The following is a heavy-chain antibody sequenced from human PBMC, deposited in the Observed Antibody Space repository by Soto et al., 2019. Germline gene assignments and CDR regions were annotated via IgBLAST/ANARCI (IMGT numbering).Heavy chain of an antibody. CDR1: GYTFTNYY. CDR3: ARDNSAANGVLVQ. CDR2: INPSARSA. Sequence: GSSVKVSCKASGYTFTNYYLHWVRQAPVQGLEWVGMINPSARSASYAQKLRGRLTMDRDTSTTTVYMALIRLTFEDTAVYFCARDNSAANGVLVQWGQGTLVNVSS. V-gene: IGHV1-46*04. D-gene: IGHD1-1*01. J-gene: IGHJ4*02.